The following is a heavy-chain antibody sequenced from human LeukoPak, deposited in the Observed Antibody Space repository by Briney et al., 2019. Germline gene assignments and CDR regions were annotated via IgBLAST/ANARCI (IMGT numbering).Heavy chain of an antibody. J-gene: IGHJ6*02. V-gene: IGHV3-23*01. CDR3: AKGGHSSSNLRRHGMDV. CDR2: ISGSGGST. Sequence: GGSLRLSCAASGFTFSSYAMSWVRQAPGKGLEWVSAISGSGGSTYYADSVKGRFTISRDNSKNTLYLQMNSLRAEDTAVYYCAKGGHSSSNLRRHGMDVWGQGTTVTVSS. D-gene: IGHD6-6*01. CDR1: GFTFSSYA.